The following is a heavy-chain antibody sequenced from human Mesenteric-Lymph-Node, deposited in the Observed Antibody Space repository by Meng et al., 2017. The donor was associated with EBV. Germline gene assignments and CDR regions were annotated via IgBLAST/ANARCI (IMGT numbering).Heavy chain of an antibody. CDR1: GASISSTNW. D-gene: IGHD1-26*01. Sequence: QVQMEEQGPGLVKPSGTLSLTCAVSGASISSTNWWIWVRQPPGKGLEWIGEIYQSGSTDYNPSLKSRVTISVDESKNQFSLKLTSVTAADTALYYCARGLGGSYTWGQGTLVTVSS. V-gene: IGHV4-4*02. J-gene: IGHJ5*02. CDR2: IYQSGST. CDR3: ARGLGGSYT.